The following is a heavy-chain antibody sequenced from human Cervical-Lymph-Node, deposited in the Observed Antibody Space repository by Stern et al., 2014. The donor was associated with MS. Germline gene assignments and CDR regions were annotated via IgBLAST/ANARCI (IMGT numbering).Heavy chain of an antibody. CDR1: GFTFTSSA. Sequence: QMQLVQSGPEVKKPGTSVKVSCKASGFTFTSSAVQWVRQARGQRLEWIGWHVVGSGNTNYAQKFQERVTITRDMSTSTAYMELSSLRSEDTAVYYCAAEPMYYSDSVGAFDIWGQGTMVTVSS. J-gene: IGHJ3*02. D-gene: IGHD3-22*01. CDR3: AAEPMYYSDSVGAFDI. CDR2: HVVGSGNT. V-gene: IGHV1-58*01.